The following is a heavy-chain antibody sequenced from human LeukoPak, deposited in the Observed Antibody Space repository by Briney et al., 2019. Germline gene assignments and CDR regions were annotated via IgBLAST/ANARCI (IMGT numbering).Heavy chain of an antibody. D-gene: IGHD2-8*01. J-gene: IGHJ4*02. CDR1: GFTFGDYA. CDR3: TRDAMYCPNGVCYTISDS. CDR2: IRSKTYGGTP. Sequence: KPGGSLRLSCTASGFTFGDYAMNWFRQAPGKGLEWVGFIRSKTYGGTPEYAASVQGRFTISRDDSKSIAYLHLNSLKAEDTAVYFCTRDAMYCPNGVCYTISDSWGQGTLVTVSS. V-gene: IGHV3-49*05.